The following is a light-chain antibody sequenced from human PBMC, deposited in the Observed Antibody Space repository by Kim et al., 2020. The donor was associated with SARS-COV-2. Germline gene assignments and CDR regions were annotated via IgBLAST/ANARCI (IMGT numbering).Light chain of an antibody. CDR2: QDD. V-gene: IGLV3-1*01. J-gene: IGLJ3*02. CDR3: QAWDSSTEV. Sequence: SYELTQPPSVSVSPGQTASITCSGNKLGDKFACWYQQKPGQSPVLVIYQDDKRPSGIPERFSGSHSGNTATLTISGTQAMDEADYYCQAWDSSTEVFGGG. CDR1: KLGDKF.